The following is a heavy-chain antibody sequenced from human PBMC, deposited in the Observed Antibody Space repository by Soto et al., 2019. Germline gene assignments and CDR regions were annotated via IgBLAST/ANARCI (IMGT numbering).Heavy chain of an antibody. CDR3: ASAYAYTVGRTALQGWFDP. Sequence: SETLSLTCSVSGASVKTYYWSWIRQSAGKGLEWIGRVYSAGTVNYNPSLQGRVTMSLDTSKNQFSLKLSSVTAADTAVYYCASAYAYTVGRTALQGWFDPCGHGTLVTVSS. D-gene: IGHD3-16*01. CDR2: VYSAGTV. V-gene: IGHV4-4*07. CDR1: GASVKTYY. J-gene: IGHJ5*02.